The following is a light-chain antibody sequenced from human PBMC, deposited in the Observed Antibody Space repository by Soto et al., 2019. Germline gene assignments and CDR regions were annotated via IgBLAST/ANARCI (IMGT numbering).Light chain of an antibody. CDR3: ASWDGSLSGHV. V-gene: IGLV2-8*01. CDR1: SSDVGGYDY. CDR2: EVT. Sequence: QSVLTQPPSASGSPGQSVTISCTGTSSDVGGYDYVSWYQQHPGKAPKLMIYEVTKRPSGVPDRFSGSKSGNTASLTVSGLQAEDEADYYCASWDGSLSGHVFGTGTKLTVL. J-gene: IGLJ1*01.